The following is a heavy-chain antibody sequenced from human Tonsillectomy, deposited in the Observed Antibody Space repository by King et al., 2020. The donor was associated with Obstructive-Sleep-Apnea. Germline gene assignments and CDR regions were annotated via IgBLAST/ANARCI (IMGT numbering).Heavy chain of an antibody. CDR1: GFTFSSYA. Sequence: VQLVESGGGLVQPGGSLRLSCAVSGFTFSSYAMSWVRQAPGKGLEWVSGITSGGGRTYYADSVKGRFTISRDNSKNALYLQMNSLRDEDTAVYYCAKDVSIVIIHTGAFDYWGQGTLVTVSS. J-gene: IGHJ4*02. D-gene: IGHD1-26*01. CDR3: AKDVSIVIIHTGAFDY. V-gene: IGHV3-23*04. CDR2: ITSGGGRT.